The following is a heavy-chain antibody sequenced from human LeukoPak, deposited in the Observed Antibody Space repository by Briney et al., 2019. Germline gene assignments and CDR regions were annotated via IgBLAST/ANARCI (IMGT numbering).Heavy chain of an antibody. J-gene: IGHJ3*02. CDR1: GYTFAAYY. CDR3: ARLTHRSSDAFDI. V-gene: IGHV1-2*02. Sequence: ASVKVSCKASGYTFAAYYMHWVRQAPGQGLEWMGWINPKSGNANYAQKFQGRVTMTTDTSTNTAYMELRSLRSDDTAVYYCARLTHRSSDAFDIWGQGTMVTVSS. CDR2: INPKSGNA. D-gene: IGHD1-26*01.